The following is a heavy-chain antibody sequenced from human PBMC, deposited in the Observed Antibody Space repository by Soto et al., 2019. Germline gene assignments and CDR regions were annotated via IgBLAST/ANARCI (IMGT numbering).Heavy chain of an antibody. V-gene: IGHV1-18*01. D-gene: IGHD5-18*01. CDR2: ISGYNGRT. Sequence: ASVKVSCKASGYNFRNFGITWVRQASGLGLEWLGWISGYNGRTSSARNFRDRVVLTTDTATNTAYMELRSLTSDDTAIYYCAREGYSSGFDTFELWGQGTKVTV. J-gene: IGHJ3*01. CDR1: GYNFRNFG. CDR3: AREGYSSGFDTFEL.